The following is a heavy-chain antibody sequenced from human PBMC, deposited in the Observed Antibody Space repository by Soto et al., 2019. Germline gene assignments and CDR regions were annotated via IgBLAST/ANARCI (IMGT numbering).Heavy chain of an antibody. CDR3: ARPGEYYDILTGYSSSDY. CDR1: GYSFTSYW. D-gene: IGHD3-9*01. J-gene: IGHJ4*02. V-gene: IGHV5-51*01. Sequence: PGESLKISCKGSGYSFTSYWIGWVRQMPGKGLKWMGIIYPGDSDTRYSPSFQGQVTISADKSISTAYLQWSGLKASDTAMYYCARPGEYYDILTGYSSSDYWGQGTLVTVSS. CDR2: IYPGDSDT.